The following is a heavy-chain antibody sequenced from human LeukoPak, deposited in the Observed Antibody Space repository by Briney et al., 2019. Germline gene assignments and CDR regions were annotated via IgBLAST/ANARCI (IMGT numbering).Heavy chain of an antibody. D-gene: IGHD3-3*01. Sequence: ASVKVSCKACGYTFTRNYMHWVRQAPGQGLEWMGWINPNSGGTNYAQKFQGRVTMTRDTSISTAYMELSRLRSDDTAVYYCARAEVRATFFGVAKPTILFDPWGQGTLVTVSS. J-gene: IGHJ5*02. V-gene: IGHV1-2*02. CDR1: GYTFTRNY. CDR3: ARAEVRATFFGVAKPTILFDP. CDR2: INPNSGGT.